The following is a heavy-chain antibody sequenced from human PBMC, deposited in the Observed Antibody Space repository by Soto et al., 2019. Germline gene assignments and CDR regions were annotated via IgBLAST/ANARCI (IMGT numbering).Heavy chain of an antibody. J-gene: IGHJ3*02. CDR3: ASAAGTSAYAFDI. CDR2: IIPIFGTA. V-gene: IGHV1-69*13. D-gene: IGHD6-13*01. CDR1: GGTFSSYA. Sequence: ASVKVSCKASGGTFSSYAISWVRQAPGQGLEWMGGIIPIFGTANYAQKFQGRVTITADESTSTAYMELSSLRSEDTAVHYCASAAGTSAYAFDIWGQGTMVTVS.